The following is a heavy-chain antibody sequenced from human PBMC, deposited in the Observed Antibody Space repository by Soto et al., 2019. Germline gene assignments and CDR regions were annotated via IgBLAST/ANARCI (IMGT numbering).Heavy chain of an antibody. CDR2: IYYSGST. CDR3: AREHCSSTSCYTNWFDP. Sequence: XETLSLTCTVSGGSISSYYWSWIRQPPGKGLEWIGYIYYSGSTNYNPSLKSRVTISVDTSKNQFSLKLSSVTAADTAVYYCAREHCSSTSCYTNWFDPWGQGTLVTVS. J-gene: IGHJ5*02. V-gene: IGHV4-59*01. D-gene: IGHD2-2*02. CDR1: GGSISSYY.